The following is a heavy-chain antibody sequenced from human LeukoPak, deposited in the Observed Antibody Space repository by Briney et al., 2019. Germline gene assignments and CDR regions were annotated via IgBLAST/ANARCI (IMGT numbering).Heavy chain of an antibody. CDR3: ASASYIQPWSQSFDY. V-gene: IGHV3-7*05. Sequence: PGGSLRLSCTASGFTFSNYWMTWVRQAPGKGLEWVANIKQDGSEKYYVDSVKGRFTISRDNAKNSLYLQMNSLRAEDTAVYYCASASYIQPWSQSFDYWGQGTLVTVSS. CDR2: IKQDGSEK. CDR1: GFTFSNYW. J-gene: IGHJ4*02. D-gene: IGHD1-1*01.